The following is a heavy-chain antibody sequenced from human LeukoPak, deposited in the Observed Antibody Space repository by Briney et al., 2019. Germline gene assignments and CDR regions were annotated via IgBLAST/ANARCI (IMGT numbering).Heavy chain of an antibody. CDR1: GYSFTSYW. CDR3: ARLSTMVRGVHYYYYYMDV. V-gene: IGHV5-51*01. J-gene: IGHJ6*03. D-gene: IGHD3-10*01. Sequence: GESLKISCKGSGYSFTSYWIGWVRQMPGKGLEWMGIIYPGDSNTSYSPSFQGQSTISDTTPSSTAYLQWSSLKVSDTAMYYCARLSTMVRGVHYYYYYMDVWGERATVTVSS. CDR2: IYPGDSNT.